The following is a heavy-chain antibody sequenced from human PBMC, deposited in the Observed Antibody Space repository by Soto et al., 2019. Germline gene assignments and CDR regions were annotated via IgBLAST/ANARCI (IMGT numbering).Heavy chain of an antibody. D-gene: IGHD6-19*01. CDR3: ARDGFSSGHNNWFDP. J-gene: IGHJ5*02. Sequence: SETLSLTCTVSGGSISSGGYYWSWIRQHPGKGLEWIGYIYYSGSTYYNPSLKSRVTISVDTSKNQFSLKLSSVTAADTAVYYCARDGFSSGHNNWFDPWGQGTLVTVSS. CDR2: IYYSGST. V-gene: IGHV4-31*03. CDR1: GGSISSGGYY.